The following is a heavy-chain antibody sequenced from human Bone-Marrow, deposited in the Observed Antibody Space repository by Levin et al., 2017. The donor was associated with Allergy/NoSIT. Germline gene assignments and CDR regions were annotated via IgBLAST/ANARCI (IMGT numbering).Heavy chain of an antibody. CDR2: IYSGGST. D-gene: IGHD3-22*01. CDR3: ARDSEDSSGYSSG. J-gene: IGHJ4*02. CDR1: GFTVSSNY. V-gene: IGHV3-53*01. Sequence: GESLKISCAASGFTVSSNYMSWVRQAPGKGLEWVSVIYSGGSTYYADSVKGRFTISRDNSKNTLYLQMNSLRAEDTAVYYCARDSEDSSGYSSGWGQGTLVTVSS.